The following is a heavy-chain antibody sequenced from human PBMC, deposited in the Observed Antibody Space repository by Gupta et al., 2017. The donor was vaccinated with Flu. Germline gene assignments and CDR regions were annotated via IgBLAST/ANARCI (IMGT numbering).Heavy chain of an antibody. CDR2: IIPILGIA. V-gene: IGHV1-69*02. CDR1: GGTFSSYT. CDR3: ARVALSGEQQPDY. J-gene: IGHJ4*02. D-gene: IGHD6-13*01. Sequence: QVQLVQSGAEVKKPGSSVKVSCKASGGTFSSYTISWVRQAPGQGLEWMGRIIPILGIANYAQKFQGRVTITADKSTSTAYMELSSLRSEDTAVYYCARVALSGEQQPDYWGQGTLVTVSS.